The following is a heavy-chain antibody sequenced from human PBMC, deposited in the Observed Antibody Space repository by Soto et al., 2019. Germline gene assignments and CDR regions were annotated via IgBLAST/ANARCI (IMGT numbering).Heavy chain of an antibody. Sequence: XGSLRLSXSVCEFRFCTYTLNWVRQAPGMGLEWVSGLSDSVGTTHYAYSVKGRFTISRDKSKNTLYLQMNNLRAEDTAVYYCAKHLIGGRLQSPFDFWGQGTQVTFSS. D-gene: IGHD3-22*01. V-gene: IGHV3-23*01. J-gene: IGHJ4*02. CDR1: EFRFCTYT. CDR3: AKHLIGGRLQSPFDF. CDR2: LSDSVGTT.